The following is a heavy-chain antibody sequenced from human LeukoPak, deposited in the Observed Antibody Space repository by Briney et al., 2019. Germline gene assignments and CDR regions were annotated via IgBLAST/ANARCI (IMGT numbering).Heavy chain of an antibody. V-gene: IGHV3-30*18. CDR3: VKEYHSRGFGAYFDY. CDR1: KFTFSHYG. D-gene: IGHD3-3*01. CDR2: ISSDGSIK. J-gene: IGHJ4*02. Sequence: GGSLRLSCTASKFTFSHYGMQWVRQAPGKGLEWVAVISSDGSIKVYADSVKGRFTLSRDNSINTVDLQMNSLRAEDTAVYYCVKEYHSRGFGAYFDYWGQGTLVTVSS.